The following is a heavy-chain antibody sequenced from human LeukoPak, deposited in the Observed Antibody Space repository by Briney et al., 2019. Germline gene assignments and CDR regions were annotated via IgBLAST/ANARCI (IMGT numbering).Heavy chain of an antibody. V-gene: IGHV3-7*01. CDR2: INPDGRDT. Sequence: PGGSLRLSCAASGFTFNNYAMTWVRQAPGKGLEWVAHINPDGRDTYYVDSVKGRFTISRDNAQNSMYLQMNSLRVEDTAVYYCTSWGDTTAEYFQRWGQGTLVTVSP. CDR1: GFTFNNYA. CDR3: TSWGDTTAEYFQR. D-gene: IGHD2-21*02. J-gene: IGHJ1*01.